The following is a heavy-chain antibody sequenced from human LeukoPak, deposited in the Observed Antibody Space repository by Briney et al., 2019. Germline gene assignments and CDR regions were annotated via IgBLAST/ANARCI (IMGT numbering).Heavy chain of an antibody. V-gene: IGHV1-8*01. Sequence: ASVKVSCKASGYTFTSYDINWVRQATGQGLEWMGWMNPNSGNTGYAQKFQGRVTMTRNTSISTAYMELSSLRSEDTAVYYCARAPYFSESSGYYGFFQHWGQGTLVTVSS. CDR3: ARAPYFSESSGYYGFFQH. CDR2: MNPNSGNT. D-gene: IGHD3-22*01. CDR1: GYTFTSYD. J-gene: IGHJ1*01.